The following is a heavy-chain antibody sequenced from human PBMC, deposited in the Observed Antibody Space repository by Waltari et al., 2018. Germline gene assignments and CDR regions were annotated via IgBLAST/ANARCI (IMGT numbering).Heavy chain of an antibody. V-gene: IGHV4-59*01. Sequence: TLSLTCTVSGGSISDYYWNWLRQPPGKGLEWIGYIYNTGRTNYNPSLKSRVTISLDTSKNQFSLKLTSVTAADTAVYYCARRGWVVPSSMGAFDIWGQGTLVTVST. D-gene: IGHD2-2*01. CDR1: GGSISDYY. J-gene: IGHJ3*02. CDR2: IYNTGRT. CDR3: ARRGWVVPSSMGAFDI.